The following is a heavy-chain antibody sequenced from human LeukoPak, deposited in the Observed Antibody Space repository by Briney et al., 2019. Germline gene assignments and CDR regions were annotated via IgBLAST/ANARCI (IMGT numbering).Heavy chain of an antibody. D-gene: IGHD3-16*02. V-gene: IGHV1-2*06. Sequence: ASVKVSCKASGYTFTGYYMHWVRQAPGQGLEWMGRISPNSGGTNYAQKFQGRVTMTRDTSISTAYMELSRLRSDDTAVFYCARGGPYEYVWGSYRPFDYWGQGTLVTVSS. CDR3: ARGGPYEYVWGSYRPFDY. CDR2: ISPNSGGT. CDR1: GYTFTGYY. J-gene: IGHJ4*02.